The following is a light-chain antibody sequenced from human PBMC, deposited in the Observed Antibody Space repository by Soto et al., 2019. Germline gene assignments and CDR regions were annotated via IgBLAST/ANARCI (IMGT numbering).Light chain of an antibody. J-gene: IGLJ1*01. CDR2: YDS. Sequence: VLTQPPSVSVAPGKTARITCGGNNIGSKSVHWYQQKPGQAPVLVIYYDSDRPSGIPERFSGSNSGNTATLTISRVEAGDEADYYCQVWDSSSDHDVFGTGTKVTVL. CDR3: QVWDSSSDHDV. V-gene: IGLV3-21*04. CDR1: NIGSKS.